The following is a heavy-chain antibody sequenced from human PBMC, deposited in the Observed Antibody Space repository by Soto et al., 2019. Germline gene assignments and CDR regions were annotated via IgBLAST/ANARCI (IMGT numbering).Heavy chain of an antibody. CDR2: ISGSGGST. V-gene: IGHV3-23*01. CDR1: GFSFSNYA. Sequence: EVQLLESGGGLVQPGGSLRLSCAASGFSFSNYAMSWVRQAPGKGLEWVSIISGSGGSTYYADSVKGRFTISRDNSKNTLYLQMKSPTAEDTDVYYCAKDLVATTGPNAFDIWGQGTMVTISS. J-gene: IGHJ3*02. CDR3: AKDLVATTGPNAFDI. D-gene: IGHD1-1*01.